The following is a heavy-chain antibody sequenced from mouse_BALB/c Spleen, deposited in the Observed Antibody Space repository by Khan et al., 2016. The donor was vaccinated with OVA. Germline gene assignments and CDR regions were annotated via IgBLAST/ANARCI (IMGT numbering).Heavy chain of an antibody. CDR2: LNSDGYYT. Sequence: EVELVESGGDLVKPGGSLRLSCAASGFTFSTYGMSWVRQFPDKRLEWVATLNSDGYYTYSPDTVKGQFTISRNNAENTLYLQMSSLKSEDTAIYYCASHLTGSFAYWGQGTLVTVSA. D-gene: IGHD4-1*01. J-gene: IGHJ3*01. V-gene: IGHV5-6*01. CDR1: GFTFSTYG. CDR3: ASHLTGSFAY.